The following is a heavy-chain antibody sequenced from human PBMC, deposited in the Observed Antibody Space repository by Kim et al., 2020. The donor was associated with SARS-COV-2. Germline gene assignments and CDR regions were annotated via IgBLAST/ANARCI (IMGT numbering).Heavy chain of an antibody. Sequence: SVKVSCKASGGTFSSYAISWVRQAPGQGLELMGRIIPILGIANYAQKFQGRVTITADKSTSTAYMELSSLRSEDTAVYYCARDYYDGAVLIAVAGNPQYDAFDIWGQGTMVTVSS. D-gene: IGHD6-19*01. J-gene: IGHJ3*02. CDR2: IIPILGIA. V-gene: IGHV1-69*04. CDR1: GGTFSSYA. CDR3: ARDYYDGAVLIAVAGNPQYDAFDI.